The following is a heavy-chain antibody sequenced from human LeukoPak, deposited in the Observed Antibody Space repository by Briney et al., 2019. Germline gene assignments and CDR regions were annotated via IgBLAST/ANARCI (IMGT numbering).Heavy chain of an antibody. Sequence: SETLSLTCTVSGDPITGYYWTWVRQPPGKGLERIGYVYHTGTSNYNPSVRSRITMSVDTSKNQYSMKLTSVTAADTAVYFCARALDTWSALDYWGLGTLVTVSS. V-gene: IGHV4-59*01. CDR2: VYHTGTS. D-gene: IGHD5-18*01. J-gene: IGHJ4*02. CDR1: GDPITGYY. CDR3: ARALDTWSALDY.